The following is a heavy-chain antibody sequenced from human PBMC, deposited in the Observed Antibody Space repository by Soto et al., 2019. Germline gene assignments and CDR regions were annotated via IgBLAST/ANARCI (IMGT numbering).Heavy chain of an antibody. CDR3: ARAIGDYGDPGGYYYYGMDV. CDR1: GYTFTSYG. Sequence: QVQLVQSGAEVKKPGASVKVSCKASGYTFTSYGISWVRQAPGQGLEWMGWISAYNGNTNYAQKLQGRVTMTTDTSTSTAYMELRSLRSDDTAVYYCARAIGDYGDPGGYYYYGMDVWGQGTTVTVSS. V-gene: IGHV1-18*04. D-gene: IGHD4-17*01. J-gene: IGHJ6*02. CDR2: ISAYNGNT.